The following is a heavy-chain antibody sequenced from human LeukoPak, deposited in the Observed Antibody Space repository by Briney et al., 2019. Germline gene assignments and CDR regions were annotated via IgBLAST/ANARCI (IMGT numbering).Heavy chain of an antibody. J-gene: IGHJ4*02. CDR2: VSKSGDST. Sequence: GGSLRLSCAASGFSFSSYAMSWVRQAPGKGLEWVSAVSKSGDSTDYADSVKGRFTISRDNSKNTLYLQMNSLRAEDTAVYYCAKELGSSGWSFDYWGQGTLVTVSS. CDR1: GFSFSSYA. CDR3: AKELGSSGWSFDY. D-gene: IGHD6-19*01. V-gene: IGHV3-23*01.